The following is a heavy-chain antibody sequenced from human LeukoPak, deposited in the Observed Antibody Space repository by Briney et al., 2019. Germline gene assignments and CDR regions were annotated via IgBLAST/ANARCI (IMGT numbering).Heavy chain of an antibody. Sequence: ASVKLSCKASGYTFTSYDINWVRQATGQGLEWMGWMNPNSGNTGYAQTFQGRVPMTRNTSISTAYMELSSLRSEDTAVYYCARDRGKSWLRFLNAFDIWGQGTMVTVSS. CDR1: GYTFTSYD. D-gene: IGHD5-12*01. J-gene: IGHJ3*02. CDR2: MNPNSGNT. V-gene: IGHV1-8*01. CDR3: ARDRGKSWLRFLNAFDI.